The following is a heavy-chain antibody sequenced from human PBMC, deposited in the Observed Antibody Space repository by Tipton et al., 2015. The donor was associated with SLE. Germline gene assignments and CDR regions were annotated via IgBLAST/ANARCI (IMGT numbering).Heavy chain of an antibody. D-gene: IGHD3-3*01. CDR2: IHYSGGT. J-gene: IGHJ1*01. CDR1: GFSISSAYY. V-gene: IGHV4-38-2*02. CDR3: ASLDFWSGYWGFQH. Sequence: TLSLTCSVSGFSISSAYYWGWIRQPPGKGLEWIGSIHYSGGTYYNPSLKSRGTISVDTSKNQFSLKLTSVTAADTAVYYCASLDFWSGYWGFQHWGQGTLVTVSS.